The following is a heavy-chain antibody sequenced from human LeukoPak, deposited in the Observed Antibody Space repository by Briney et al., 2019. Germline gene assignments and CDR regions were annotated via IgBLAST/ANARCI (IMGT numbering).Heavy chain of an antibody. CDR3: ARDRRDQSGWYYIPGGS. D-gene: IGHD2-15*01. J-gene: IGHJ5*02. V-gene: IGHV4-30-4*08. Sequence: SQALSLTCTACGGSISSGEYYWRWIRQPRGKGLEYIEYIYYSGSTYYNPSLKSRITISLDTSKHQFSLKLSSVTPADTAVYYCARDRRDQSGWYYIPGGSWGQGTLVTVSS. CDR1: GGSISSGEYY. CDR2: IYYSGST.